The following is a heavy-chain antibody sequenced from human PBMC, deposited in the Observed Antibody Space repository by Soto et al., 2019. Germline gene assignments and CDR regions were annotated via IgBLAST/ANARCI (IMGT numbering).Heavy chain of an antibody. D-gene: IGHD6-13*01. CDR3: ARLIAGAGGNRAY. Sequence: QLQLQESGPGLVKPSETLSLTCTVSGGSISTSSYYWGWIRQPPGKGLEWIGSIYYSGSTYYNPSLKSRVTISADTSKNQFSLKLSSVTAADTAVYYCARLIAGAGGNRAYWGQGTLVTVSS. V-gene: IGHV4-39*01. CDR2: IYYSGST. J-gene: IGHJ4*02. CDR1: GGSISTSSYY.